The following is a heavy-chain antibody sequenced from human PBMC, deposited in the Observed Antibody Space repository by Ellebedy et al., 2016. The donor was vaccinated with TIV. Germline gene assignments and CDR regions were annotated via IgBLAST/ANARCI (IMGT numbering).Heavy chain of an antibody. CDR1: GRSVSSTRYY. CDR3: ARTDPWQPIDD. CDR2: VFYIGSH. Sequence: MPSETLSLTCSVSGRSVSSTRYYWAWIRKPPGKGLESSGSVFYIGSHYYNPSFKSRVTLSADTSKNQFSLNLRTVPAADTAVYYCARTDPWQPIDDWGQGILVSVSS. V-gene: IGHV4-39*01. J-gene: IGHJ4*02. D-gene: IGHD2-21*02.